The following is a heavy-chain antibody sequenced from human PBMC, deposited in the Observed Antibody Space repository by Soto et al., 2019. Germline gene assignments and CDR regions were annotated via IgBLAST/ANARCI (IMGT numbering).Heavy chain of an antibody. CDR3: ARTYDDGSSWLDS. D-gene: IGHD1-1*01. CDR2: IDPSDSYT. V-gene: IGHV5-10-1*01. CDR1: GYSSTSYS. J-gene: IGHJ5*01. Sequence: LKISCKGSGYSSTSYSITWVRQMPGKGLEWMGRIDPSDSYTNYSPSFQGHVTISADKSISTAYLQWSSLKASDTAMYYCARTYDDGSSWLDSWGKGTLVTVFS.